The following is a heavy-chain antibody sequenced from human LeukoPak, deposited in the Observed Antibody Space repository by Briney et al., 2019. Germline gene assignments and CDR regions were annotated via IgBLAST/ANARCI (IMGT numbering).Heavy chain of an antibody. CDR1: GSTLASYC. CDR3: ARQRSYPDYFDY. CDR2: MYPGDSDT. J-gene: IGHJ4*02. Sequence: GDPLKFPCKGPGSTLASYCSAWVRQLPGKGLEWMGIMYPGDSDTRYSPSFQGQVTLSADKSISTAYLQWSSLKASGTAMYYCARQRSYPDYFDYWGQGTLVTVSS. D-gene: IGHD1-26*01. V-gene: IGHV5-51*01.